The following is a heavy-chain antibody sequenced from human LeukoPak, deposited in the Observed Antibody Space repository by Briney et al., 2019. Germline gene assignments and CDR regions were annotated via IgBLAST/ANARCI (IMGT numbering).Heavy chain of an antibody. CDR2: IRSKAYGGTT. J-gene: IGHJ4*02. D-gene: IGHD3-3*01. V-gene: IGHV3-49*03. CDR1: GFTFGDYA. Sequence: PGGSLRLSCTASGFTFGDYAMSWFRQAPGKGLEWVGFIRSKAYGGTTEYAASVKGRFTISRDDSKSIAYLQMNSLKTEDTAVYYCTRVITIFGVVNGYFDYWGQGTLVTVSS. CDR3: TRVITIFGVVNGYFDY.